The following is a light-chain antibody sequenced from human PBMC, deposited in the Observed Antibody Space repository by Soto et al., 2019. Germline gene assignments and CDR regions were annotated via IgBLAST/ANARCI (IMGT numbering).Light chain of an antibody. CDR2: DAS. CDR3: QHYNSYSEA. V-gene: IGKV1-5*01. CDR1: QSITNR. Sequence: DIQMTQSPSTLSASVGDRVTITCRASQSITNRLAWYQHKPGKAPKVLIYDASNLEYGVPSRFSGTRSGTDFTLTISSLQPDDFATYYCQHYNSYSEAFGQGTKVDIK. J-gene: IGKJ1*01.